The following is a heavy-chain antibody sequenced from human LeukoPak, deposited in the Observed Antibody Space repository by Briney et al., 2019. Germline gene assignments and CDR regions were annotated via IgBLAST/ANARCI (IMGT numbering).Heavy chain of an antibody. CDR2: IYSGGST. CDR3: ASPYSSGWTAFDY. D-gene: IGHD6-19*01. Sequence: PGGSLRLSCAASGFTVSSNYMSWVRQAPGKGLEWVSVIYSGGSTYYADSVKGRFTISRDDSKNTLYLQMNSLRAEDTAVYYCASPYSSGWTAFDYWGQGTLVTVSS. J-gene: IGHJ4*02. CDR1: GFTVSSNY. V-gene: IGHV3-66*01.